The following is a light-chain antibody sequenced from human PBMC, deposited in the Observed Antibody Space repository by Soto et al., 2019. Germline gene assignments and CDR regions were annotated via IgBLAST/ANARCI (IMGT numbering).Light chain of an antibody. Sequence: EIVMTQSPATLSVSPGDRATLSCRASESVTSSLAWYQQKPGQPPRLLIYAASTRATDVPARFSGGGSETEFTLTISSLQSEDFGVYYCQQYNNWWTFGQGTKVDIK. V-gene: IGKV3-15*01. J-gene: IGKJ1*01. CDR2: AAS. CDR1: ESVTSS. CDR3: QQYNNWWT.